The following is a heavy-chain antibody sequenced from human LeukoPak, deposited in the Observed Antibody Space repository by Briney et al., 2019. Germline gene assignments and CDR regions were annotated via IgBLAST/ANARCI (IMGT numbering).Heavy chain of an antibody. CDR2: ISAYNGNT. CDR1: GYTFTSYG. J-gene: IGHJ4*02. V-gene: IGHV1-18*01. CDR3: ARGDTAFSPYYFDY. Sequence: ASVKVSCKASGYTFTSYGISWVRQAPGHGLEWMGWISAYNGNTKYAQKLQGRVTMTTETSTSTAYMELRSLRADDTAVYYCARGDTAFSPYYFDYWGQGTLVTVSS. D-gene: IGHD5-18*01.